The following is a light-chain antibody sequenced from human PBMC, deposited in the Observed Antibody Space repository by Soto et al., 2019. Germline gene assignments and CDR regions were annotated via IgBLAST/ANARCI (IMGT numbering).Light chain of an antibody. CDR1: QSVSSNY. V-gene: IGKV3-20*01. CDR2: GAS. Sequence: EIVLTQSPGTLSLSPGEIATXXXRXSQSVSSNYLAWYQQKPGQAPRLLIYGASTRATAIPARFSGSGSGTDFTLTVSSLQPEDFAVYYCQQYGSSPKTFGQGTKVDIK. J-gene: IGKJ1*01. CDR3: QQYGSSPKT.